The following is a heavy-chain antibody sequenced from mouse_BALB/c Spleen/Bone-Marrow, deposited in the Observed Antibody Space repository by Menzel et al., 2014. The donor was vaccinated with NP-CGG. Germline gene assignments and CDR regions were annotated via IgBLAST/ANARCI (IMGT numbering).Heavy chain of an antibody. CDR1: GFTFSDYY. Sequence: EVHLVESGGGLVQPGGSLKLSCATSGFTFSDYYMYWVRQTPEKRLEWVAYISNGGGSTYYPDTVKGRFTISGDNAKNTLYLQMSRLKSEDTAMNYCARHNYDETWFAYWGQGTLVTVSA. CDR3: ARHNYDETWFAY. D-gene: IGHD2-4*01. CDR2: ISNGGGST. J-gene: IGHJ3*01. V-gene: IGHV5-12*02.